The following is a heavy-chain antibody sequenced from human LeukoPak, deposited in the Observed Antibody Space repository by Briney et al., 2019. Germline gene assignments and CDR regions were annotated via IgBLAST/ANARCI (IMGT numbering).Heavy chain of an antibody. CDR3: ARGLTGTTADY. J-gene: IGHJ4*02. CDR2: ISGSSSYI. V-gene: IGHV3-21*01. CDR1: GFTFSSYS. Sequence: GGSLRLSCAASGFTFSSYSMNRVRQAPGKGLEWVSSISGSSSYIYYADSVRGRFTISRDNAKNSLYLQMNSLRAEDTAVYYCARGLTGTTADYWGQRTLVTVSS. D-gene: IGHD1-7*01.